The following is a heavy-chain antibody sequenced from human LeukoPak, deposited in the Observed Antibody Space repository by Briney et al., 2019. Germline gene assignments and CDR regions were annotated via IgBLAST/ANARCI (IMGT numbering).Heavy chain of an antibody. CDR1: GYSFTSYW. J-gene: IGHJ3*02. D-gene: IGHD6-6*01. V-gene: IGHV5-51*01. Sequence: GESLKISCKGSGYSFTSYWIGWVRQMPGKGLEWMGIIYPGDSDTRYSPSFQGQVTISADKSISTAYLQWSSLKASDTAMYYCASNPRPNSSSPSHGAFDIWGQGTMVTVSS. CDR3: ASNPRPNSSSPSHGAFDI. CDR2: IYPGDSDT.